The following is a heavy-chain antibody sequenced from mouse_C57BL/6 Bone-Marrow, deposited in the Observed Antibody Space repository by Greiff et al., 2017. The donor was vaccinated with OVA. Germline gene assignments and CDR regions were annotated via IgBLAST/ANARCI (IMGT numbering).Heavy chain of an antibody. CDR1: GYTFTSYW. Sequence: VQLQQSGAELVKPGASVKLSCKASGYTFTSYWMQWVKQRPGQGLEWIGEIDPSDSYTNYNQKFKGKATLTVDTSSSTAYMQLSSLTSEDSAVYYCARKNYGSSFHWDFDVWGTGTTVTVSS. J-gene: IGHJ1*03. D-gene: IGHD1-1*01. CDR2: IDPSDSYT. CDR3: ARKNYGSSFHWDFDV. V-gene: IGHV1-50*01.